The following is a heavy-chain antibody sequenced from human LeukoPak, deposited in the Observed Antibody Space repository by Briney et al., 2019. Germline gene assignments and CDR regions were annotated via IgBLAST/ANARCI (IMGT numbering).Heavy chain of an antibody. V-gene: IGHV4-61*01. J-gene: IGHJ4*02. D-gene: IGHD6-19*01. Sequence: SETLSLTCAVSGGSVNSGTYYWSWIRQPPGKGLEWIGFIYYSGSTNYNPSLKSRVTISVDTSKNQFSLKLNSVTAADTAVYYCARVISKSAWYGPFDYWGPGILLTVSS. CDR3: ARVISKSAWYGPFDY. CDR1: GGSVNSGTYY. CDR2: IYYSGST.